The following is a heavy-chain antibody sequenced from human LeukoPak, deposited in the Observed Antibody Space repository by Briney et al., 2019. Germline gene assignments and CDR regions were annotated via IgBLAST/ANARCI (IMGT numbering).Heavy chain of an antibody. Sequence: PSETLSLTCAVYGGSFSGYYWSWIRQPPGKGLEWIGEINHSGSTNYNPSLKSRVTISVDTSKNQFSLKLSSVTAADTAVYYCARGALDGYNSEFAFDIWGQGTMVTVSS. J-gene: IGHJ3*02. CDR2: INHSGST. CDR1: GGSFSGYY. D-gene: IGHD5-24*01. V-gene: IGHV4-34*01. CDR3: ARGALDGYNSEFAFDI.